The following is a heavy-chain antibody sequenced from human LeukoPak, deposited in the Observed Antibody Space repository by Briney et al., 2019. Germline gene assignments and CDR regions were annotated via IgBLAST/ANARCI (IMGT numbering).Heavy chain of an antibody. J-gene: IGHJ3*02. D-gene: IGHD6-13*01. CDR3: ARTKTAAAPYDAFDI. V-gene: IGHV4-59*01. CDR1: GGSIHNYY. Sequence: SETLSLTCTVSGGSIHNYYWSWIRQPAGKGLEWIGYISHSGSTNYNPSLKGRVTMSLDTSKNHFSLRLSSVTAADTAIYYCARTKTAAAPYDAFDIWGQGTMVTVSS. CDR2: ISHSGST.